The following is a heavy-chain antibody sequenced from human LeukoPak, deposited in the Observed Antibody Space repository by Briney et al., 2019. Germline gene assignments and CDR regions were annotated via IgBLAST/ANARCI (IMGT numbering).Heavy chain of an antibody. V-gene: IGHV4-59*08. J-gene: IGHJ4*02. Sequence: PSETLSLTCTVSGGSISSYYWSWIRQPPGKGLEWLGYIYYSGSTNYNPSLKSRVTISVDTSKNQFSLKLSSVTAADTAVYYCARGYDFWSGYHYWGQGTLVTVSS. CDR3: ARGYDFWSGYHY. CDR1: GGSISSYY. D-gene: IGHD3-3*01. CDR2: IYYSGST.